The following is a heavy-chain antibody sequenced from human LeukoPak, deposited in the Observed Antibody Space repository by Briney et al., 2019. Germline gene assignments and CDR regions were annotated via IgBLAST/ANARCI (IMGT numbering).Heavy chain of an antibody. CDR3: ARESSYSSGWIGYRGMDV. J-gene: IGHJ6*02. V-gene: IGHV1-69*13. CDR1: GGTFSSYA. Sequence: SVKVSCKASGGTFSSYAISWVRQAPGQGLEWMGGIIPIFGTANYAQKFQGRVTITADESTSTAYMELSSLRSEDTAVYYCARESSYSSGWIGYRGMDVWGQGTTVTVSS. CDR2: IIPIFGTA. D-gene: IGHD6-19*01.